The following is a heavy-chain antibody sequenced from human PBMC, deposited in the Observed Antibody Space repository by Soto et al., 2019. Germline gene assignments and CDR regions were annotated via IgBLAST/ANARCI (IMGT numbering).Heavy chain of an antibody. CDR2: IYYSGST. Sequence: SETLSLTCTVSGGSISSYYWSWIRQPPGKGLEWIGYIYYSGSTNYNPSLNSRVTISVDTSKNQFSLKLSSVTAADTAVYYCARVVRVVAGYYMDVWGKGTTVTVSS. J-gene: IGHJ6*03. V-gene: IGHV4-59*08. CDR3: ARVVRVVAGYYMDV. D-gene: IGHD2-15*01. CDR1: GGSISSYY.